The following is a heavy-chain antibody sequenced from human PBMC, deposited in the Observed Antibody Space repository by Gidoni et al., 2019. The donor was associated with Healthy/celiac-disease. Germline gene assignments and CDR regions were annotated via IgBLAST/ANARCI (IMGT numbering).Heavy chain of an antibody. J-gene: IGHJ5*02. Sequence: QVQLQQWGAGQLKPSETLSRTCAVHGGAFSGYYWSWICQPPGNGLEWIGEINHSGSTNYNPSLKSRVTISVDTSKNQFSLKLSSVTAAYTAVHYCARGYSSSPRWFDPWGQGTLVTVSS. V-gene: IGHV4-34*01. CDR2: INHSGST. CDR1: GGAFSGYY. CDR3: ARGYSSSPRWFDP. D-gene: IGHD6-6*01.